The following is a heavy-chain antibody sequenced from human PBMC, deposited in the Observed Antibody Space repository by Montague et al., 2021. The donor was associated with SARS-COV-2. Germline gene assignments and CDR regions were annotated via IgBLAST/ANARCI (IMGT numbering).Heavy chain of an antibody. D-gene: IGHD6-25*01. CDR2: IYYSGST. CDR3: ARVSLGAAATSSDY. CDR1: GGSVSSGGYY. Sequence: SETLSLTCTVSGGSVSSGGYYWSWIRQPPGKGLEWIGYIYYSGSTNYNPSLKSRVTISLDTSKNQFSLKLTSVTAADTAVYYCARVSLGAAATSSDYWGQGTLVTVSS. V-gene: IGHV4-61*08. J-gene: IGHJ4*02.